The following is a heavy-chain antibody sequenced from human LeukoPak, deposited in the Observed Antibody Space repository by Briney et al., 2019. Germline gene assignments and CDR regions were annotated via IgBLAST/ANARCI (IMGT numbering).Heavy chain of an antibody. V-gene: IGHV4-39*01. Sequence: SETLSLTCTVSGVSIRDTSYYWGWIRQPPGTGLEWIGSIYYNGKTYYNPSLKSRVTISADTSNNQFFLKLTSVTAADTAVYYCARPSGPSYYGMDVWGQGTTVTVSS. J-gene: IGHJ6*02. CDR1: GVSIRDTSYY. D-gene: IGHD3-10*01. CDR3: ARPSGPSYYGMDV. CDR2: IYYNGKT.